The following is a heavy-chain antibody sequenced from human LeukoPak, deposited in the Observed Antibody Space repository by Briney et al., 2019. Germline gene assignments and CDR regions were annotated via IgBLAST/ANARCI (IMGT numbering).Heavy chain of an antibody. V-gene: IGHV4-39*01. CDR1: SGSISSSSYY. J-gene: IGHJ4*02. CDR3: AKSRLTPWGYYFDS. D-gene: IGHD1-26*01. Sequence: SSETLSLTCTVSSGSISSSSYYWGWIRQPPGKGLEWIGSIYYGGSTYYNPSLKSRITISVDAPKNQFSLKLSSVTAPDTAVYYCAKSRLTPWGYYFDSWGQGTLVTVSS. CDR2: IYYGGST.